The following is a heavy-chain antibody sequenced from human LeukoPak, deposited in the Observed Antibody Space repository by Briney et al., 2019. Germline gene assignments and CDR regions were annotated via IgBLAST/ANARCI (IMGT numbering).Heavy chain of an antibody. J-gene: IGHJ5*02. Sequence: GESLKISCKASGYSFTSYWIGWVRQMPGKGLEWMGIIYPGDSDTRYSPSFQGQVTISADKSISTAYLQWSSLKASDTAMYYCARAAADLSSWNWFDPWGQGTLVTVSS. CDR3: ARAAADLSSWNWFDP. D-gene: IGHD6-13*01. CDR1: GYSFTSYW. CDR2: IYPGDSDT. V-gene: IGHV5-51*01.